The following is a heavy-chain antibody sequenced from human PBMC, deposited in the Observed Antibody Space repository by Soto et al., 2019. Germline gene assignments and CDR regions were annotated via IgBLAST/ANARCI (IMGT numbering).Heavy chain of an antibody. J-gene: IGHJ5*02. D-gene: IGHD3-10*01. CDR3: ARRITMVRGVIGIDP. CDR1: GGSISSSSYY. CDR2: IYYSGST. V-gene: IGHV4-39*01. Sequence: QLQRQESGPGLVKPSETLSLTCTVSGGSISSSSYYWGWIRQPPGKGLEWIGSIYYSGSTYYNPSLKSRVTISVDTSKNQFSLKLSSVTAADTAVYYCARRITMVRGVIGIDPWGQGTLVTVSS.